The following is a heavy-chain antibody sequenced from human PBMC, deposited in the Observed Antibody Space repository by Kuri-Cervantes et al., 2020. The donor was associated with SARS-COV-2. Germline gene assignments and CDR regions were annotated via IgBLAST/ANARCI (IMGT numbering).Heavy chain of an antibody. Sequence: GGSLRLSCAASGFTFSSYWMSWVRQAPGKGLEWVANIKQDGSEKYYVDSVKGRFTISRDNAKNSLYLQMNSLRAEDTAVYYCASTGVIGIKNRLTYWGQGTLVTVSS. J-gene: IGHJ4*02. CDR2: IKQDGSEK. CDR3: ASTGVIGIKNRLTY. D-gene: IGHD2/OR15-2a*01. V-gene: IGHV3-7*01. CDR1: GFTFSSYW.